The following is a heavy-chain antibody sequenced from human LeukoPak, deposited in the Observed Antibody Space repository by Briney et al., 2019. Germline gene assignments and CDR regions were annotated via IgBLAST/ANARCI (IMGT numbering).Heavy chain of an antibody. V-gene: IGHV4-59*01. CDR1: GVFISGYY. J-gene: IGHJ6*02. Sequence: SETLSLTCTVSGVFISGYYWSWIRQPPGKGLEWIGYIYYSRSTKYNPSLESRVTISVDTSKSQFSLKLTSVTATDTAVYYCARENCSGGTCYSNSNGMDVWGQGTTVTVSS. CDR2: IYYSRST. D-gene: IGHD2-15*01. CDR3: ARENCSGGTCYSNSNGMDV.